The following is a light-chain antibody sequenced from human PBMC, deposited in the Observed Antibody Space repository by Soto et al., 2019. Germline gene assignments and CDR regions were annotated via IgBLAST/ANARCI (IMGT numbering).Light chain of an antibody. V-gene: IGKV3-20*01. CDR3: QQYGTLLFT. J-gene: IGKJ4*01. CDR1: QSAYSSY. Sequence: PGDRATLSCRSSQSAYSSYLSWYQQKPGQAPRLLIYGASNRATGIPDRFSGSGSGTDFTLTISGLEPEDFAVYYCQQYGTLLFTFGGGTRVEIK. CDR2: GAS.